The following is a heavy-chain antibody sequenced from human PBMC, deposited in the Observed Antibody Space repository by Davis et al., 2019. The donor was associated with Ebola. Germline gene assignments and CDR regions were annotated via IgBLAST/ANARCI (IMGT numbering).Heavy chain of an antibody. J-gene: IGHJ6*04. Sequence: GESLKISCAASGFTFSSYSMNWVRQAPGKGLEWVAVIWYDGSNKYYADSVKGRFTISRDNSKNTLYLQMNSLRAEDTAVYYCARCLRYGMDVWGKGTTVTVSS. CDR2: IWYDGSNK. CDR1: GFTFSSYS. CDR3: ARCLRYGMDV. V-gene: IGHV3-33*08.